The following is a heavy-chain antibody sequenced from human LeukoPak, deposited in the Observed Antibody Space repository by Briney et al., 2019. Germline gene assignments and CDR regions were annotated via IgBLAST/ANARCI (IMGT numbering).Heavy chain of an antibody. CDR1: GFTFSTFA. D-gene: IGHD4-17*01. CDR2: IFPSGGEI. V-gene: IGHV3-23*01. J-gene: IGHJ4*02. Sequence: GGSLRLSCAASGFTFSTFAMIWVRQPPGKGLEWVSSIFPSGGEIHYADSVRGRFTISRDNSKSTLSLQMNSLRAEDTAVYYCATIEAVRFHYWGQGTLVTVSS. CDR3: ATIEAVRFHY.